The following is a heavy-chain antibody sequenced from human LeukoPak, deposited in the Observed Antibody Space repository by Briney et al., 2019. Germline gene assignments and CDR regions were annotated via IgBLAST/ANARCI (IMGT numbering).Heavy chain of an antibody. CDR3: ARVSGIRDYFDY. CDR2: ISYDGSNK. CDR1: GFTFSSYA. V-gene: IGHV3-30-3*01. D-gene: IGHD1-26*01. Sequence: PGRSLRLPCAASGFTFSSYAMHWVRQAPGKGLEWVAVISYDGSNKYYADSVKGRFTISRDNSKNTLYLQMNSLRAEDTAVYYCARVSGIRDYFDYWGQGTLVTVSS. J-gene: IGHJ4*02.